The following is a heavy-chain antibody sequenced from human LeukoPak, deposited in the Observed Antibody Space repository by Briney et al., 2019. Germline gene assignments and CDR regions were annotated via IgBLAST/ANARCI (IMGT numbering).Heavy chain of an antibody. CDR3: ARGPGYYDSSGYFDY. CDR1: GFTFSSYA. Sequence: PGGSLRLSCAASGFTFSSYAMSWVRQAPGKGLEWVSVISGSGSSTYYADSVKGRFTISRDNSKNTLYLQMNSLRAEDTAVYYCARGPGYYDSSGYFDYWGQGTLVTVSS. J-gene: IGHJ4*02. D-gene: IGHD3-22*01. CDR2: ISGSGSST. V-gene: IGHV3-23*01.